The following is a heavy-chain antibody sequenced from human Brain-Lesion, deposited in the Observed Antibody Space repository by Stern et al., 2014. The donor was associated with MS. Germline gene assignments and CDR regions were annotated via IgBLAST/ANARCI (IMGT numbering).Heavy chain of an antibody. Sequence: EVQLVESGGGFDKPGGSLRLSCEASGFTFSNYWMHWVRQAPGKGLVWVSRVNNDGRKTSYADSVKGRFTMSRDNAKNTLYLQMNSLRVEDTAIYYCARGERWFDSWGQGTLVTVSS. J-gene: IGHJ5*01. CDR1: GFTFSNYW. CDR2: VNNDGRKT. CDR3: ARGERWFDS. V-gene: IGHV3-74*01.